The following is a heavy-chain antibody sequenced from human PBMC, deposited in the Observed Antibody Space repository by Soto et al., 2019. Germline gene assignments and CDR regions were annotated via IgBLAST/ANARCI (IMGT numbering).Heavy chain of an antibody. CDR1: GFPFSSFS. V-gene: IGHV3-21*02. D-gene: IGHD3-10*01. CDR3: ARVTAGSGSYQIDL. J-gene: IGHJ4*02. Sequence: VQLVESGGGLVKPGGSLRLSCVASGFPFSSFSLNWVRQAPGKGLEWVSSIGRVSTYIYYADSVRGRFTVSRDNAKNSVYLQMNSLTAEDSGIYYCARVTAGSGSYQIDLWGQGTLVTVSS. CDR2: IGRVSTYI.